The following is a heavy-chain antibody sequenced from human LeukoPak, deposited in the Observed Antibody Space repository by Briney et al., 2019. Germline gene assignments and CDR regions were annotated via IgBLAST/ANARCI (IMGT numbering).Heavy chain of an antibody. Sequence: PGGSLRLSCAASGFTFSSYSMNWVRQAPGKGLEWVSSITSSSVDIYSAESLKGRFNIFRDNAKKSLFLQMNSLRAEDTAIYYCARGRGYSDWYFDLWGRGTLVTVSP. V-gene: IGHV3-21*01. CDR2: ITSSSVDI. CDR1: GFTFSSYS. J-gene: IGHJ2*01. CDR3: ARGRGYSDWYFDL. D-gene: IGHD2-15*01.